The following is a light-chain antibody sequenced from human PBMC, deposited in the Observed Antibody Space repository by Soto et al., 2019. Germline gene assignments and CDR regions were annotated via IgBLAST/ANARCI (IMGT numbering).Light chain of an antibody. Sequence: EIVLTQSPATLSLSPGERATLSCRASQSVSSYLAWYQQKPGQAPRLLIYVASNRDTGIPARFSGSGSGTDLTLTISSLEPEEFAVYYCQQHSNWTSFTLGPGTKVDIK. V-gene: IGKV3-11*01. J-gene: IGKJ3*01. CDR2: VAS. CDR1: QSVSSY. CDR3: QQHSNWTSFT.